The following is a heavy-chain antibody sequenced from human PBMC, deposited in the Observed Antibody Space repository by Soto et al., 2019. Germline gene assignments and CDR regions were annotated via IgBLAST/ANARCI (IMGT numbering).Heavy chain of an antibody. D-gene: IGHD5-12*01. CDR3: AKNRWLQTDYYYGMDV. J-gene: IGHJ6*02. V-gene: IGHV3-30*18. CDR2: ISYDGNNK. Sequence: GGSLRLSCAASGFTFSSYGMYRVRQAPGKGLEWVAVISYDGNNKYYADSVKGRFTISRDNSKYTLYLRMNSLRAEDTAVYYCAKNRWLQTDYYYGMDVWGQGTTVTVSS. CDR1: GFTFSSYG.